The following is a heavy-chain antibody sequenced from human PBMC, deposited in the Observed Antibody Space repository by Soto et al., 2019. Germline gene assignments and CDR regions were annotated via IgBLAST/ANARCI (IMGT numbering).Heavy chain of an antibody. CDR1: GFIFSNYW. D-gene: IGHD2-2*01. J-gene: IGHJ4*02. V-gene: IGHV3-7*03. Sequence: GGSLRLSCAASGFIFSNYWMSWVRQAPGKGLEWVASLKQDGGRTYYADSVKGRFTISRDNSKNTLYLQMNSLRAEDTAVYYCAKDPGAYCSSTSCYAGDYWGQGTLVTVSS. CDR2: LKQDGGRT. CDR3: AKDPGAYCSSTSCYAGDY.